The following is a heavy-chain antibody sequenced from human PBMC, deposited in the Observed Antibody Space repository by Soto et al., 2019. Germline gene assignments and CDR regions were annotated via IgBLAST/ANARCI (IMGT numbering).Heavy chain of an antibody. Sequence: QVQLVQSGAEVKKPGSSVKVSCKASGGTFSSYAISWVRQAPGQGLEWMGGIIPIFGTPNYAQKFQGRVTITADESTTSAYMELSSLRSQDTAVYYCASECGSGSYRYYAMAVWGQGTTVSGSS. J-gene: IGHJ6*02. CDR1: GGTFSSYA. V-gene: IGHV1-69*12. CDR3: ASECGSGSYRYYAMAV. D-gene: IGHD3-10*01. CDR2: IIPIFGTP.